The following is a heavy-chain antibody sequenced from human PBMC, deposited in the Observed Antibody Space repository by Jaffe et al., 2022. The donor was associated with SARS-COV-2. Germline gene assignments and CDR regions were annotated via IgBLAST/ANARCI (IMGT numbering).Heavy chain of an antibody. CDR2: ISGGGGST. V-gene: IGHV3-23*04. CDR1: GFTFSSHA. D-gene: IGHD3-10*01. CDR3: AKGSTTYGLGTYKKEVWFDP. J-gene: IGHJ5*02. Sequence: EAQLVESGGDLVQPGGSLRLSCAASGFTFSSHAMTWVRQAPGKGLEWVSAISGGGGSTYYADSVKGRFTISRDNSKNTLYLQMNSLRAEDTAVYYCAKGSTTYGLGTYKKEVWFDPWGQGTLVTVSS.